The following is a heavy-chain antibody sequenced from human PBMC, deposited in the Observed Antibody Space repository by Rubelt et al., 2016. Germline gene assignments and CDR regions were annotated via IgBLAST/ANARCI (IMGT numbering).Heavy chain of an antibody. V-gene: IGHV3-23*01. Sequence: LFLAGGGLVQPGGSLRLSCAASGFSFSALWMHWVRQTPGKGLVWVSGISGSGGGNTYYADSVKGRVTISRDSSKNTRYLQMNSLRAGDTAVYYCTKDSSSRPVDDNWGQGTLVTVSS. D-gene: IGHD6-6*01. CDR1: GFSFSALW. CDR3: TKDSSSRPVDDN. J-gene: IGHJ4*02. CDR2: ISGSGGGNT.